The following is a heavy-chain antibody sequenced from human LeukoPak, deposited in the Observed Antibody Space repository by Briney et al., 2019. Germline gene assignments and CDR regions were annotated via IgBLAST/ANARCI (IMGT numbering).Heavy chain of an antibody. CDR1: GFTFSSYA. D-gene: IGHD5-18*01. Sequence: GGSLRLSCAASGFTFSSYAMNWVRQAPGKGLEWASAITGSGGSAYYADSVKGRFTMSRDNSENTVYLQMNSLRADDTAFYYCAKDPDTAMDPDWFDSWGQGTLVTVSS. J-gene: IGHJ5*01. V-gene: IGHV3-23*01. CDR2: ITGSGGSA. CDR3: AKDPDTAMDPDWFDS.